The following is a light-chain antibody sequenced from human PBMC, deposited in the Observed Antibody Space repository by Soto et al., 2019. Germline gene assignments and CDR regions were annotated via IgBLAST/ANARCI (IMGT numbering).Light chain of an antibody. Sequence: QSVLTQPPSVSGAPGQRVTISCTGSSSNIGAGYDVHWYQQLPGTAPQLLIYANSNRPSGVPDRFSASKSGTSASQAITGLQAEDEADYYCQSSDSRLTLRGFGTGTKFTVL. V-gene: IGLV1-40*01. J-gene: IGLJ1*01. CDR1: SSNIGAGYD. CDR3: QSSDSRLTLRG. CDR2: ANS.